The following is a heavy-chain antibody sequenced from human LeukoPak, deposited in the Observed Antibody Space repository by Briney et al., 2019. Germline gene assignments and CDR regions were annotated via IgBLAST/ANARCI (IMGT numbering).Heavy chain of an antibody. CDR3: AGIHPGDL. D-gene: IGHD3-16*01. CDR2: IYYSGST. V-gene: IGHV4-59*01. Sequence: PSETLSLTCTVSGGSISTYYWSWIRQPPGKGLEWIGYIYYSGSTSYNPSLKSRVAISLDTPKNQFSLKLTSVTAADTAVYYCAGIHPGDLWGQGTMITVSS. CDR1: GGSISTYY. J-gene: IGHJ3*01.